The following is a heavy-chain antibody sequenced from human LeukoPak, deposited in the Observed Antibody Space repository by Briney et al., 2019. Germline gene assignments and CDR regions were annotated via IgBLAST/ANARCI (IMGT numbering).Heavy chain of an antibody. Sequence: GESLKISCKTSGYSFTSYWIAWVRQIPGKGLEWVGIINPADSDTRYSPSFQGQVTISADKSISTAYLQWSSLKASDTAMYYCARNTDGDPSPLFDYWGQGTLVTVSS. CDR1: GYSFTSYW. D-gene: IGHD3-3*01. CDR2: INPADSDT. CDR3: ARNTDGDPSPLFDY. J-gene: IGHJ4*02. V-gene: IGHV5-51*01.